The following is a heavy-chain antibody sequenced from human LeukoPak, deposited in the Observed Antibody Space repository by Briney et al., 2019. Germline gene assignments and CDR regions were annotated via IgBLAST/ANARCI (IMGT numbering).Heavy chain of an antibody. Sequence: ASVKVSCKASGYTFTGYYVHWVRQAPGQGLEWMGWINGNSGGTNYAQKFQGRVTMTTDTSTSTAYMELRSLRSDDTAVYYCARAPSSSGNYYPHFDYWGQGTLVTVSS. D-gene: IGHD1-26*01. V-gene: IGHV1-2*02. CDR3: ARAPSSSGNYYPHFDY. CDR1: GYTFTGYY. CDR2: INGNSGGT. J-gene: IGHJ4*02.